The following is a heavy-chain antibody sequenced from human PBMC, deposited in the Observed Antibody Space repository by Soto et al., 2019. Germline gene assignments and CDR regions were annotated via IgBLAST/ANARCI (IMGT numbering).Heavy chain of an antibody. CDR1: GFTVSSNY. J-gene: IGHJ4*02. V-gene: IGHV3-66*01. CDR2: IYSGGST. CDR3: ARGRCSGGSCYGVYGY. Sequence: EVQLVESGGGLVQPGGSLRLSCAASGFTVSSNYMSWVRQAPGKGLEWVSVIYSGGSTYYADSVKGRFTISRDNSKNTLYLRMNSLRAEDTAVYYCARGRCSGGSCYGVYGYWGQGTLVTVSS. D-gene: IGHD2-15*01.